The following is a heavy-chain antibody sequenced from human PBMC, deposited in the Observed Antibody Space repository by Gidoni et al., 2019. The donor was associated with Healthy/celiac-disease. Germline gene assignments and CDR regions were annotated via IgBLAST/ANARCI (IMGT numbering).Heavy chain of an antibody. CDR3: ARDRYYDSSGYYHY. J-gene: IGHJ4*02. CDR2: IYHSGST. D-gene: IGHD3-22*01. Sequence: PGLVKPSETLSLTCTVSGYSISSGYYWGCIRQPPGKGLEWIGSIYHSGSTYYNPSLKSRVTISVDTSKNQFSLKLSSVTAADTAVYYCARDRYYDSSGYYHYWGQVTLVTVSS. CDR1: GYSISSGYY. V-gene: IGHV4-38-2*02.